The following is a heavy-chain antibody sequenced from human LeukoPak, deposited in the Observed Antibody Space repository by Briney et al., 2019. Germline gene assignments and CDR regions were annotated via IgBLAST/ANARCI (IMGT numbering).Heavy chain of an antibody. V-gene: IGHV4-39*01. CDR2: IFYSETT. J-gene: IGHJ5*02. CDR1: GASISSTRYY. CDR3: ARRYSWGSYRKWNWFDP. Sequence: KASETLSLTCSVSGASISSTRYYWGWIRQPPGKGLEWIGTIFYSETTYYNPSLKSRVTISVDTSKNQFSLKLSSVTAADTAVYYCARRYSWGSYRKWNWFDPWGQGTLVTVSS. D-gene: IGHD3-16*02.